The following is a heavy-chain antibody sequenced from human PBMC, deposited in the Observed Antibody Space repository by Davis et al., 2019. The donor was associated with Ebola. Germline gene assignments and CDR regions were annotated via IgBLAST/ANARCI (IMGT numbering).Heavy chain of an antibody. CDR2: MNPNSGNT. J-gene: IGHJ6*04. CDR3: AREGSPTDLRYFDPDSYYYYGMDV. Sequence: ASVKVSCKASGYTFTSYDINWVRQATGQGLEWMGWMNPNSGNTGYAQKFQGRVTMTRNTSISTAYMELSSLRSEDTAVYYCAREGSPTDLRYFDPDSYYYYGMDVWGKGTTVTVSS. V-gene: IGHV1-8*01. CDR1: GYTFTSYD. D-gene: IGHD3-9*01.